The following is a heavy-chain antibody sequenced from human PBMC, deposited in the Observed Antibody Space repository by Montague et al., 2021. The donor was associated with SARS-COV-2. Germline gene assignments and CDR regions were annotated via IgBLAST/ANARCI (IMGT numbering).Heavy chain of an antibody. Sequence: SETLSLTCAVYGGSFNNYYWSWIRQSPGKGLEWIGEIDHRGATNYNPSLRSRLTLSVDTSKNQFSLKLSSVTAADTAVYFCARGQRQPFSVFVVLGGGPELKHSGLDVWGQGTTVTVS. J-gene: IGHJ6*02. CDR3: ARGQRQPFSVFVVLGGGPELKHSGLDV. D-gene: IGHD3-3*01. V-gene: IGHV4-34*01. CDR2: IDHRGAT. CDR1: GGSFNNYY.